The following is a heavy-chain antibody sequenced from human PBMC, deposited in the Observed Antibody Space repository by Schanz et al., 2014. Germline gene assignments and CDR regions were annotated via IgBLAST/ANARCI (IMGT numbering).Heavy chain of an antibody. J-gene: IGHJ4*02. CDR1: GFTFSSYA. CDR3: AKYRGYYRVSGSYRELEY. Sequence: ESGGGLVQPGGSLRLSCAASGFTFSSYAMSWVRQAPGKGLEWVSAMNESHSTIYYADSVRGRFTISRDNAENTLFLQMNSLRAEDTAVYYCAKYRGYYRVSGSYRELEYWGQGTLVTVSS. D-gene: IGHD3-10*01. V-gene: IGHV3-23*01. CDR2: MNESHSTI.